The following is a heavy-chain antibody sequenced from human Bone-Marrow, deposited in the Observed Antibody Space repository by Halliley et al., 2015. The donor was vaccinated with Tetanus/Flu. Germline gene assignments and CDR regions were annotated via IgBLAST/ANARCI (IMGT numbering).Heavy chain of an antibody. CDR2: IHYSGTT. D-gene: IGHD6-19*01. V-gene: IGHV4-59*03. J-gene: IGHJ4*02. CDR1: GGSISGYY. CDR3: ATRPLDGSGCIPYFDY. Sequence: TLSLTCTVSGGSISGYYWSWIRQPPGKGLEWIAYIHYSGTTNYNPSLKSRVTISIDTSKNEISLKLGSVTAADTAVYYCATRPLDGSGCIPYFDYWGQGTVVTVAS.